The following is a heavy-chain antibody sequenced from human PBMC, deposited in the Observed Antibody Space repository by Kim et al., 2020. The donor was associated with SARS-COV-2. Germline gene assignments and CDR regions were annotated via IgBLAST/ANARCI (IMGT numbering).Heavy chain of an antibody. CDR1: GYTFTGYY. V-gene: IGHV1-2*02. CDR3: ARDPVDSSRAVDY. Sequence: ASVKVSCKASGYTFTGYYMHWVRQAPGQGLEWMGWINPNSGGTNYAQKFQGRVTMTRDTSISTAYMELSRLRSDDTAVYYCARDPVDSSRAVDYWGQGTLVTVSS. CDR2: INPNSGGT. D-gene: IGHD3-22*01. J-gene: IGHJ4*02.